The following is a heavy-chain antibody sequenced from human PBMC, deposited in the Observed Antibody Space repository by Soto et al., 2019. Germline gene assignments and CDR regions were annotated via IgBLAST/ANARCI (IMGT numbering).Heavy chain of an antibody. CDR3: ARGQHSSSWWGHYYYGMDV. Sequence: SVKVSCKDSGGTFSTYSMFWVRQAPGQGLEWMGRIIPMLGVRNYAQRFQDRVTIIADKSTATVHMELSSLRSEDTALYYCARGQHSSSWWGHYYYGMDVWGQGTTVTVS. D-gene: IGHD6-13*01. CDR2: IIPMLGVR. V-gene: IGHV1-69*02. J-gene: IGHJ6*02. CDR1: GGTFSTYS.